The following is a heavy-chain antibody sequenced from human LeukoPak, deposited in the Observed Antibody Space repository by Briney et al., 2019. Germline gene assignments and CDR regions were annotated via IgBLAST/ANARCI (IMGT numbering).Heavy chain of an antibody. Sequence: SQTLSLTCAVSGGSISSGGYSWSWIRQPPGKGLEWIGYIYHSGSTYYNPSLKSRVTISVDRSKNQFSLKLSSVTAADTAVYYCARGFSEAYANGDHIFDYWGQGTLVTVSS. V-gene: IGHV4-30-2*01. CDR2: IYHSGST. J-gene: IGHJ4*02. D-gene: IGHD1-14*01. CDR1: GGSISSGGYS. CDR3: ARGFSEAYANGDHIFDY.